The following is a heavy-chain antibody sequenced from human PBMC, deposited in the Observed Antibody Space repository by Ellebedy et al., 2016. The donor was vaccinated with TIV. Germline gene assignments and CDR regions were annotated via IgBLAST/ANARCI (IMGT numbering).Heavy chain of an antibody. CDR3: ARDTPYYDFWSGYSYYYYYMDV. CDR2: IKQDGSEK. Sequence: GESLKISXAASGFTFSSYWMSWVRQAPGKGLEWVANIKQDGSEKYYVDSVKGRFTISRDNAKNSLYLQMNSLRAEDTAVYYCARDTPYYDFWSGYSYYYYYMDVWGKGTTVTVSS. J-gene: IGHJ6*03. CDR1: GFTFSSYW. D-gene: IGHD3-3*01. V-gene: IGHV3-7*01.